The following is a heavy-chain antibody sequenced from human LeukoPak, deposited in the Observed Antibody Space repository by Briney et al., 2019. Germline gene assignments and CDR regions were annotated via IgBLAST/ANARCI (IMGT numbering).Heavy chain of an antibody. J-gene: IGHJ4*02. V-gene: IGHV4-39*07. Sequence: SETLSLTCTVSGGSITNTGAYWVWIRQSPGKGLEWIGSICYSGGAYYTPSLRSRVTISVATSKSLFSLTLSSVTAADTAVYYCARDTGPSGTAFDYWGQGILVTVSS. CDR2: ICYSGGA. D-gene: IGHD2-2*01. CDR3: ARDTGPSGTAFDY. CDR1: GGSITNTGAY.